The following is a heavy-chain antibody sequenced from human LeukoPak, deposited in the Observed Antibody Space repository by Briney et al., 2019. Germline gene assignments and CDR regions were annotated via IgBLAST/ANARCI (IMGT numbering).Heavy chain of an antibody. CDR2: ISSSSYI. Sequence: GGSLRLSCAASGFTFSSYSMNWVRQAPGKGLEWVSSISSSSYIYYADSVKGRFTISRDNSKNTLYLQMNSLRAEDTAVYYCAKIVRGVTVYWGQGTLVTVSS. V-gene: IGHV3-21*04. CDR1: GFTFSSYS. CDR3: AKIVRGVTVY. J-gene: IGHJ4*02. D-gene: IGHD3-10*01.